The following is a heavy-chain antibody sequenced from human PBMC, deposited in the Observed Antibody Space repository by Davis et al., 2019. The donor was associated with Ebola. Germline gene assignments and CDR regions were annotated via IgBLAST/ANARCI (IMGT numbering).Heavy chain of an antibody. CDR3: ARLQGATFDY. CDR1: GFTFSSYA. J-gene: IGHJ4*02. Sequence: GESLKISCAASGFTFSSYAMHWVRQAPGKGLEWVAVISYDGSNKYFADSVKGRFTISRDNSKNSLYLQMNSLKAEDTAVYYCARLQGATFDYWGQGALVTVSS. D-gene: IGHD1-26*01. V-gene: IGHV3-30-3*01. CDR2: ISYDGSNK.